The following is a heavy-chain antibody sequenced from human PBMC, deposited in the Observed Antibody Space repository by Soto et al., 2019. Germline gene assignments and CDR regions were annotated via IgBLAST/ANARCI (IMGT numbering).Heavy chain of an antibody. CDR1: GFTFSSYG. D-gene: IGHD3-3*01. V-gene: IGHV3-30*18. CDR3: AKDSAPHYDFENRYFQH. Sequence: LRLSCAASGFTFSSYGMHWVRQAPGKGLEWVAVISYDGSNKYYADSVKGRFTISRDNSKNTLYPQMNSLRAEDTAVYYCAKDSAPHYDFENRYFQHWGQGTLVTVSS. J-gene: IGHJ1*01. CDR2: ISYDGSNK.